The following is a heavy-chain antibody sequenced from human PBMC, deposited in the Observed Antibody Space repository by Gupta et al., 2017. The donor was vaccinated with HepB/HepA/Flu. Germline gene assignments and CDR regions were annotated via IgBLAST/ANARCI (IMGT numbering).Heavy chain of an antibody. CDR1: GFTFSSYD. V-gene: IGHV3-13*01. CDR2: IGTAGDT. J-gene: IGHJ6*02. CDR3: ARGLAGNYYYYGMDV. Sequence: EVQLVESGGGLVQPGGSLRLSCAASGFTFSSYDMHWVRQATGKGLEWVSAIGTAGDTYYPGSVKGRFTISRENAKNSLYLQMNSLRAGDTAVYYCARGLAGNYYYYGMDVWGQGTTVTVSS. D-gene: IGHD6-19*01.